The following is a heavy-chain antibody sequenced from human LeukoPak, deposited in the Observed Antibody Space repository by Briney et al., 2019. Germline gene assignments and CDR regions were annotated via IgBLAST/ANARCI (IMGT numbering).Heavy chain of an antibody. D-gene: IGHD6-19*01. CDR2: ISSTGFTL. J-gene: IGHJ4*02. Sequence: GGSLRLSCAASGFTFSSYSMNWVCQAPGKGLEWLSYISSTGFTLYYADSVKGRFTISRDNAKNSLFLQMNSLRDEDTAVYYCARITSRTIPVSGPGYWGQGTLVTVSS. V-gene: IGHV3-48*02. CDR1: GFTFSSYS. CDR3: ARITSRTIPVSGPGY.